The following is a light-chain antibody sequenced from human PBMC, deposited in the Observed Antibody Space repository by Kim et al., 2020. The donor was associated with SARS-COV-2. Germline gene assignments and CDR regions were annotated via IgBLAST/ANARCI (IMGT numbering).Light chain of an antibody. J-gene: IGLJ3*02. V-gene: IGLV3-19*01. CDR1: SVSSYY. Sequence: DVRQTVRIRCQGYSVSSYYASWYQQRPGQAPVLVNDGTNNLPAVIPDLFSGYSSGYTASLTISVAHAEEEADYYGNSRDSSGNHLFGGGTQLTVL. CDR2: GTN. CDR3: NSRDSSGNHL.